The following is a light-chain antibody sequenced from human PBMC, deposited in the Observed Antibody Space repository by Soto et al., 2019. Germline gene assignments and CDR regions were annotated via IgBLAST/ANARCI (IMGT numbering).Light chain of an antibody. CDR2: AAS. CDR1: HDISTA. CDR3: QQSNRYPIT. Sequence: DVQLTHSPSFLSASVGDRVTITCRASHDISTALAWYQQKPGEAPKLLIHAASTWQSGVPSRFSGSGSGTEFTLTINSLQPEDFATYYCQQSNRYPITFGQGTRLEIK. J-gene: IGKJ5*01. V-gene: IGKV1-9*01.